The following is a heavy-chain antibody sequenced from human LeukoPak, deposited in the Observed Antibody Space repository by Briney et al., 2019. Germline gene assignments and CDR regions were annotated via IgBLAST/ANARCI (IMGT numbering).Heavy chain of an antibody. CDR1: GFSVRTRGVG. V-gene: IGHV2-5*02. CDR3: AHTISGVGSFDY. Sequence: SGPTLVKPTPTLTLTCSLSGFSVRTRGVGMGWIRQPPGKALEWLALIFWDDDKRYSPSLKSRLAITKDTSKNQMVLTVTNMGPVDTSTYYCAHTISGVGSFDYWGQGTLVTVSS. CDR2: IFWDDDK. D-gene: IGHD6-25*01. J-gene: IGHJ4*02.